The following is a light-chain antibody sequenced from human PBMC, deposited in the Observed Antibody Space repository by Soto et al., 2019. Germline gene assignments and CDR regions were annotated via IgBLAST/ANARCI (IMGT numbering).Light chain of an antibody. Sequence: QSALTQPRSVSGSPGQSVTISCTGTSSDVGGYNYVSWYQQHPGKAPKLMIYDVSQRPSGVPDRVSGSKSGNTAFLTISGLQAEDEADYYCCSYAGSYTYVFGTGTKLTVL. V-gene: IGLV2-11*01. J-gene: IGLJ1*01. CDR1: SSDVGGYNY. CDR3: CSYAGSYTYV. CDR2: DVS.